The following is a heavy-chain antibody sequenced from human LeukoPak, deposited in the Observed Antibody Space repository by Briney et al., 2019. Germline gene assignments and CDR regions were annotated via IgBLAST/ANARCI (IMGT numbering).Heavy chain of an antibody. CDR2: IKEDGSEK. J-gene: IGHJ3*01. CDR1: GFTLSRSYW. Sequence: PGGSLRLSCAASGFTLSRSYWMSWVRPAPGKGLEWVANIKEDGSEKYYVDSVTGRFTISGDNAKNSLHLQMNSLRAEDTAMYYCARERENTGALDLWGQGTMVTVSS. V-gene: IGHV3-7*05. CDR3: ARERENTGALDL. D-gene: IGHD4-17*01.